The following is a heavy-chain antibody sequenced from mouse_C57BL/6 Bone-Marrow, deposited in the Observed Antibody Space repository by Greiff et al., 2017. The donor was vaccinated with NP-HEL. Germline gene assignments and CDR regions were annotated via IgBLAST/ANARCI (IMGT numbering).Heavy chain of an antibody. CDR2: ISSGGSYT. V-gene: IGHV5-6*02. J-gene: IGHJ1*03. CDR1: GFTFSSYG. D-gene: IGHD2-4*01. CDR3: ARQDYDYEDFEV. Sequence: DVKLVESGGDLVKPGGSLKLSCAASGFTFSSYGMSWVRQTPDKRLEWVATISSGGSYTYYPDSVKGRFTISRDNAKNTLYLQMSSLKSEDTAMYYCARQDYDYEDFEVWGTGTTVTVSS.